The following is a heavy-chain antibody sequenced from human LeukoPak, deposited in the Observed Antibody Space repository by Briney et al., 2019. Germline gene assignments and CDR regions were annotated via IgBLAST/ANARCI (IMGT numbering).Heavy chain of an antibody. D-gene: IGHD2-15*01. CDR3: ARDRGSNDPIDY. J-gene: IGHJ4*02. CDR1: GFTFSNYG. V-gene: IGHV3-33*01. Sequence: PGGSLRLSCAASGFTFSNYGMHWVRQAPGKGLEWVAVIWHNGRNKYYADSVKGRFTTSRDNSKNTLYLQMNSLRAEDTAVYYCARDRGSNDPIDYWGQGTLVTASS. CDR2: IWHNGRNK.